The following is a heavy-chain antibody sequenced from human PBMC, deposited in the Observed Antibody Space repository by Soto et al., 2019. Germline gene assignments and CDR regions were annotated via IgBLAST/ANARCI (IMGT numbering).Heavy chain of an antibody. J-gene: IGHJ6*02. CDR1: GGSISSGDYY. CDR3: ARDQGFWSGYTIYNYGMDV. V-gene: IGHV4-30-4*01. Sequence: PSETLSLTCTVSGGSISSGDYYWRWIRQPPGKGLEWIGYIYYSGSTYYNPSLKSRVTISVDTSKNQFSLKLSSVTAADTAVYYCARDQGFWSGYTIYNYGMDVWGQGTTVTVSS. D-gene: IGHD3-3*01. CDR2: IYYSGST.